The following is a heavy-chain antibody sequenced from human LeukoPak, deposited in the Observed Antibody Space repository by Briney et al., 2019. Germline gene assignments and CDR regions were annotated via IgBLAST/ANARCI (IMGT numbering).Heavy chain of an antibody. D-gene: IGHD2-2*01. CDR1: GGSFSGYY. CDR3: RRLDCSSTSCSAPLDY. CDR2: INHSGST. J-gene: IGHJ4*02. Sequence: ETLSLTCAVYGGSFSGYYWSWIRQPPGKGLEWIGEINHSGSTEYNLSLKSRVTISVDTSKNQFSLKPSSVTAADTAVYYCRRLDCSSTSCSAPLDYWGQGTLV. V-gene: IGHV4-34*01.